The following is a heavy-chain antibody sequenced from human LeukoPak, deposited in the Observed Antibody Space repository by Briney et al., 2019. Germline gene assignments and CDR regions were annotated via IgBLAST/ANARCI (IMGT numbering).Heavy chain of an antibody. J-gene: IGHJ4*02. Sequence: SETLSLTCTDSGGSISSGSYYWSWIRQPAGKGLEWLGRIYTSGGTNYNPSLKSRVTISVNTSNDQFSLKLSSVTAADTAVYYCASTRYYDSSGYCLGEDYGGQGTLVTVSS. CDR3: ASTRYYDSSGYCLGEDY. D-gene: IGHD3-22*01. V-gene: IGHV4-61*02. CDR2: IYTSGGT. CDR1: GGSISSGSYY.